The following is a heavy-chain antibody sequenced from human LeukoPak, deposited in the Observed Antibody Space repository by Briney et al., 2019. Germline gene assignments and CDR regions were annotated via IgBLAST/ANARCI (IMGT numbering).Heavy chain of an antibody. J-gene: IGHJ4*02. D-gene: IGHD3-3*01. CDR3: AREQDYDFWGGYSGTDY. CDR1: GGSISSGSYY. Sequence: SQTLSLTCTVSGGSISSGSYYWSWIRQPAGKGLEWIGRIYTSGSTNYNPSLKSRVTISVDTSKNQFSLKLSSVTAADTAVYYCAREQDYDFWGGYSGTDYWGQGTLVTVSS. CDR2: IYTSGST. V-gene: IGHV4-61*02.